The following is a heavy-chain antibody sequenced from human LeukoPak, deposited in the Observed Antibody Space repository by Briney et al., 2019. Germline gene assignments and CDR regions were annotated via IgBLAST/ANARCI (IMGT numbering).Heavy chain of an antibody. D-gene: IGHD3-10*01. V-gene: IGHV3-21*01. CDR2: VSTGSNYI. CDR3: AGYRGVRGFDY. CDR1: GFTFSSYS. J-gene: IGHJ4*02. Sequence: GGSLRLSCTASGFTFSSYSLNWVRQAPGKGLEWVSSVSTGSNYIYYADSVKGRFTISRDNDKNSLYLQMNSLRAEDTAVYYCAGYRGVRGFDYWGQGTLVTVSS.